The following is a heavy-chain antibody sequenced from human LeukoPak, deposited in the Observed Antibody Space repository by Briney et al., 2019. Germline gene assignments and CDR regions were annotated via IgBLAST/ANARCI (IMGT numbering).Heavy chain of an antibody. J-gene: IGHJ5*02. CDR2: IYHSGST. CDR1: GGSISSSNW. V-gene: IGHV4-4*02. D-gene: IGHD6-13*01. CDR3: ARTLYALYSSSWYVWFDP. Sequence: PSETLSLTCAVSGGSISSSNWWSWVRQPPGKGLEWIGEIYHSGSTNYNPSLKSRVTISVDTSKNQFSLKLSSVTAADTAVYYCARTLYALYSSSWYVWFDPWGQGTLVTVSS.